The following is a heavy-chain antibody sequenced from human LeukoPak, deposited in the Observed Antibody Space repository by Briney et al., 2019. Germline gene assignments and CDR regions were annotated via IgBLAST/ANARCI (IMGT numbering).Heavy chain of an antibody. V-gene: IGHV3-23*01. CDR3: AKDQITGTTSWFDP. J-gene: IGHJ5*02. CDR1: GFTFSSYA. CDR2: MSGSGGST. D-gene: IGHD1-7*01. Sequence: GGSLRLSCAASGFTFSSYAMSWVRQAPGKGLEGVSAMSGSGGSTYYADSVKGRFTISRDNYKNTLYLQMNSLRAEDTAVYYCAKDQITGTTSWFDPWGQGTLVTVSS.